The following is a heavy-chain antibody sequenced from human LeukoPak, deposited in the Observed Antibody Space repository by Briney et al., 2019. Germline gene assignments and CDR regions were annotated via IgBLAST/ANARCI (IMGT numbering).Heavy chain of an antibody. CDR1: GYTFTGYY. D-gene: IGHD4-11*01. J-gene: IGHJ2*01. V-gene: IGHV1-2*02. Sequence: ASVKVSCKASGYTFTGYYMHWVRQAPGQGLEWMGWINPNSGGTNYAQKFQGRVTMTRDTSISTAYMELSRLRSDDTAVYYCARISGAVTTPPTYWYFDLWGRGTLVTASS. CDR3: ARISGAVTTPPTYWYFDL. CDR2: INPNSGGT.